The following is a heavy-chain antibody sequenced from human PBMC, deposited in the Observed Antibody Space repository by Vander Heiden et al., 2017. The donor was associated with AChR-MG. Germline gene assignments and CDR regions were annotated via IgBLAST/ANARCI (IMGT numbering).Heavy chain of an antibody. CDR1: GYTFTGSY. CDR3: ARDLDFWSGYPPHYYGMDV. CDR2: INPNSGGT. Sequence: QVQLVQSGAEVKKPGASVKVSCKASGYTFTGSYMHWVRRAPGQGLEWMGWINPNSGGTNYAQKFQGRVTMTRDTSISTAYMELSRLRSDDTAVYYCARDLDFWSGYPPHYYGMDVWGQGTTVTVSS. V-gene: IGHV1-2*02. J-gene: IGHJ6*02. D-gene: IGHD3-3*01.